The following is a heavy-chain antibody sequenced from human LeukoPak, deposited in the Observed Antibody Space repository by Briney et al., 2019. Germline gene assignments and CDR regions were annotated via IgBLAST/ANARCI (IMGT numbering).Heavy chain of an antibody. J-gene: IGHJ3*02. CDR1: GGSISSYY. CDR3: ARSYHPTYYYDSSGWPEAFDI. D-gene: IGHD3-22*01. CDR2: IYYSGST. V-gene: IGHV4-59*01. Sequence: SETLSLTCTVSGGSISSYYWSWIRQPPGKGLEWIGYIYYSGSTNYNPSLKSRVTISVDTSKNQFSLKLSSVTAADTAVYYCARSYHPTYYYDSSGWPEAFDIWGQGTMVTVSS.